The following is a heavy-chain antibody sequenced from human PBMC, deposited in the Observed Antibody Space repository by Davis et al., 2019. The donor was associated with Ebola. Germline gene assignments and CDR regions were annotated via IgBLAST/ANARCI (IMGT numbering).Heavy chain of an antibody. J-gene: IGHJ6*02. CDR2: IDPSDSYT. Sequence: GESLKISCQGSGYSFTSYWISWVRQMPGKGLEWMGRIDPSDSYTNYSPSFQGHVTISADKSISTAYLQWSSLKASDTAMYYCASFSVAGLYYYYYYGMDVWGQGTTVTVSS. CDR1: GYSFTSYW. CDR3: ASFSVAGLYYYYYYGMDV. D-gene: IGHD6-19*01. V-gene: IGHV5-10-1*01.